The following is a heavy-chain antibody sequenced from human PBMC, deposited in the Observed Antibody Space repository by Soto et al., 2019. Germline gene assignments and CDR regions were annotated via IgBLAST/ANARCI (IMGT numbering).Heavy chain of an antibody. CDR3: ARGDFATSYYFDY. J-gene: IGHJ4*02. V-gene: IGHV4-31*03. CDR1: GGSISSGGYY. D-gene: IGHD3-3*01. Sequence: PSETLSLTCTVSGGSISSGGYYWSWIRQHPGKGLEWIGYIYYSGSTYYNPSLKSRVTISVDTSKNQFSLKLSSVTAADTAVYYCARGDFATSYYFDYWGQGTLVTVSS. CDR2: IYYSGST.